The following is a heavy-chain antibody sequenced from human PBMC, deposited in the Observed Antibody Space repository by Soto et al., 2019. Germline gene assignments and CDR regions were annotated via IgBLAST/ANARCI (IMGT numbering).Heavy chain of an antibody. D-gene: IGHD3-3*01. CDR3: ARAPVGLDTISYFDY. CDR2: IYNGGST. V-gene: IGHV4-30-4*01. CDR1: GDSVSSVGFH. J-gene: IGHJ4*02. Sequence: LSLTCTVSGDSVSSVGFHWAWLRRPPGKGLEWIGYIYNGGSTYYRPSLESRMRMSLDATRNHYSLRLTSVTAADTAVYFCARAPVGLDTISYFDYWGQGKLVTVSS.